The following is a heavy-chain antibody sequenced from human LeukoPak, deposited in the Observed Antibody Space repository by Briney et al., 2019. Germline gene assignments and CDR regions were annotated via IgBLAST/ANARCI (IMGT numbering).Heavy chain of an antibody. Sequence: GGSLRLSCAASGFTFDDYAMHWVRQAPGKGLEWVSGISWNSCSIGYADSVKGRFTISRDNAKNSLYLQMNSLRAEDMALYYCAKGFASCSSTSCSGGFDAFDIWGQGTMVTVSS. V-gene: IGHV3-9*03. J-gene: IGHJ3*02. D-gene: IGHD2-2*01. CDR3: AKGFASCSSTSCSGGFDAFDI. CDR2: ISWNSCSI. CDR1: GFTFDDYA.